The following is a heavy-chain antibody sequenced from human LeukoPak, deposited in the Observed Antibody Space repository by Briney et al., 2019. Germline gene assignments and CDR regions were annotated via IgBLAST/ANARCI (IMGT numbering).Heavy chain of an antibody. CDR1: GYSISSGYY. CDR2: IYHSGST. V-gene: IGHV4-38-2*02. Sequence: SETLSLTCTVSGYSISSGYYWGWIRQPPGKGLEWIGIIYHSGSTYYNPSLKSRVTISVDTSKNQYSLKLSSVTAADTAVYYCARDPTNYRLGFDYWGQGTLVTVSS. D-gene: IGHD3-16*02. J-gene: IGHJ4*02. CDR3: ARDPTNYRLGFDY.